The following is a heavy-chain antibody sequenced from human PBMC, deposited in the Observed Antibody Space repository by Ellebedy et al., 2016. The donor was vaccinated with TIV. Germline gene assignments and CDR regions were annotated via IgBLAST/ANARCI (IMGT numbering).Heavy chain of an antibody. V-gene: IGHV1-18*01. J-gene: IGHJ4*02. CDR2: ITGSNGNT. Sequence: ASVKVSXXASGYSFSNYTIGWVRQAPGQGLEWMGWITGSNGNTNYAQNLQGRVTMTTDTSTNTAYMELRGLRSDDTAVYYCAREGAFDSGGYYELFDHWGQGTPVTVSS. CDR3: AREGAFDSGGYYELFDH. CDR1: GYSFSNYT. D-gene: IGHD3-22*01.